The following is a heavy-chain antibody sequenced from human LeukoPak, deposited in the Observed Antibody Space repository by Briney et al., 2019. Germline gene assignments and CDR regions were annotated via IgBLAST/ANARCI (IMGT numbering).Heavy chain of an antibody. CDR1: GGSISSGGYY. CDR2: IYHSGST. CDR3: ASGFQRGAEYFQH. Sequence: SQTLSLTCTVSGGSISSGGYYWSWIRQPPGKGLEWIGYIYHSGSTYYNPSLKSRVTISVDRSKNQFSLKLSSVTAADTAVYYCASGFQRGAEYFQHWGQGTLVTVSS. D-gene: IGHD3-10*01. J-gene: IGHJ1*01. V-gene: IGHV4-30-2*01.